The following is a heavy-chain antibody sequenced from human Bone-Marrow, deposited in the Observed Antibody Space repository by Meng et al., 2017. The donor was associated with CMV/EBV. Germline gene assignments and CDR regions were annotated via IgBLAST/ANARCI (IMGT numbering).Heavy chain of an antibody. D-gene: IGHD2-8*01. CDR2: IWYDGSNK. CDR1: GFTFSNYG. V-gene: IGHV3-33*01. J-gene: IGHJ6*02. Sequence: GESLKISCAASGFTFSNYGMHWVRQAPGKGLEWVAVIWYDGSNKYYTDSVKGRFTISRDNSKNTLYLQMNSLRAEDTAVYYCARASVLMVIYYYGMDVWGQGTTVTVSS. CDR3: ARASVLMVIYYYGMDV.